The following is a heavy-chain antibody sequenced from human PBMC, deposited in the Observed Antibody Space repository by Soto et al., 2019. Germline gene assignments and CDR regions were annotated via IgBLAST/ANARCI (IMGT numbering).Heavy chain of an antibody. D-gene: IGHD3-3*01. CDR1: GYTFTSYY. CDR2: INPSGGST. J-gene: IGHJ4*02. V-gene: IGHV1-46*01. CDR3: ARYAGAYYDFWSGYSNYFDY. Sequence: ASVKVSCKASGYTFTSYYMHWVRQAPGRGLEWMGIINPSGGSTSYAQKFQGRVTMTRDTSTSTVYMELSSLRSEDTAVYYCARYAGAYYDFWSGYSNYFDYWGQGTLVTVS.